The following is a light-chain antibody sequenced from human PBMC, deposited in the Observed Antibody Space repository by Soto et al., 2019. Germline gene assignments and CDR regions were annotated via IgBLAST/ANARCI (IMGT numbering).Light chain of an antibody. CDR2: GDN. V-gene: IGLV1-44*01. J-gene: IGLJ3*02. CDR1: SSNIGSNT. CDR3: QSYDSSLRGWV. Sequence: QSVLTQPPSASGTPGQRVSISCSGSSSNIGSNTVNWYQQVPGTAPKLLISGDNNRPSGVPDRFSGSKSGTSASLAITGLQAEDEADYYCQSYDSSLRGWVFGGGTKVTVL.